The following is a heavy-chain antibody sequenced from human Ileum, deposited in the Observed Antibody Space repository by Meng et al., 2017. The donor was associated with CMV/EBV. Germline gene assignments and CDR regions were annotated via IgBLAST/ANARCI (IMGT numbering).Heavy chain of an antibody. J-gene: IGHJ6*02. CDR3: ARETPPSGYEVYYYYAMDV. CDR1: GDSITSSSYY. Sequence: SETLSLTCTVSGDSITSSSYYWAWIRQPPGKGLEWIASIYYSWSTYYNPSLKSRVTISLDKSKNQSSLKLSSVTAADTAVYYCARETPPSGYEVYYYYAMDVWGQGTTVTVSS. V-gene: IGHV4-39*07. D-gene: IGHD5-12*01. CDR2: IYYSWST.